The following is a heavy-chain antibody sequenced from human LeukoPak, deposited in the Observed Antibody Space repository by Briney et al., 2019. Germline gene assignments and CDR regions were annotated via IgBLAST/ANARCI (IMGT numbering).Heavy chain of an antibody. V-gene: IGHV3-20*04. D-gene: IGHD3-3*01. CDR3: ARDHPYYDFWSGYYYYYYMDV. CDR2: INWNGGST. CDR1: GFTFSNAW. Sequence: LPGGSLRLSCAASGFTFSNAWMSWVRQAPGKGLEWVSGINWNGGSTGYADSVKGRFTISRDNAKNSLYLQMNSLRAEDTALYYCARDHPYYDFWSGYYYYYYMDVWGKGTTVTVSS. J-gene: IGHJ6*03.